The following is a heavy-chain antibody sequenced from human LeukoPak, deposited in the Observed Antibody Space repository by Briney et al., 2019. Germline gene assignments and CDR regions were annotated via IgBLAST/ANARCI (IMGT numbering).Heavy chain of an antibody. CDR3: ARDRLRYFDWLLPLDNYYGMDV. CDR2: ISAYNGNT. CDR1: GYTFTSYG. V-gene: IGHV1-18*04. Sequence: ASVKVSCKASGYTFTSYGISWVRQAPGQGLEWMGWISAYNGNTNYAQKLQGRVTMTTDTSTNTAYMELRSLRSDDTAVYYCARDRLRYFDWLLPLDNYYGMDVWGKGTTVTVSS. D-gene: IGHD3-9*01. J-gene: IGHJ6*04.